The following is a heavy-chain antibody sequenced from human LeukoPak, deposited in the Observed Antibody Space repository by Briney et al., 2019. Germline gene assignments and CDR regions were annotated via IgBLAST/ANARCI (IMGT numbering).Heavy chain of an antibody. CDR3: ARGLCGGDCYSD. CDR1: GFTFSSYF. D-gene: IGHD2-21*02. V-gene: IGHV3-21*01. CDR2: ISSTSSYL. Sequence: GGSLRLSCAASGFTFSSYFMNWVRQAPGKGLEWVSSISSTSSYLYYADSVKGRFTISRDNAKNSLYLQMNSLRAEDTAAYYCARGLCGGDCYSDWGQGTLVTVSS. J-gene: IGHJ4*02.